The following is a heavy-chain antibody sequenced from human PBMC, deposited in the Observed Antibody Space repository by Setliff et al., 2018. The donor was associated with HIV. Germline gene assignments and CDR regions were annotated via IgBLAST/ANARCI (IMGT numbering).Heavy chain of an antibody. CDR1: GYSISSGYY. V-gene: IGHV4-38-2*01. Sequence: PSETLSLTCAVSGYSISSGYYWGWIRQTPGKGLEWIGSIYHSGTTYYNPSLRSRVTISVDTSKNQFSLKVNSVTAADTAVYYCARHDITLVRGLVWGQGTTVTVSS. CDR2: IYHSGTT. D-gene: IGHD3-10*01. CDR3: ARHDITLVRGLV. J-gene: IGHJ6*02.